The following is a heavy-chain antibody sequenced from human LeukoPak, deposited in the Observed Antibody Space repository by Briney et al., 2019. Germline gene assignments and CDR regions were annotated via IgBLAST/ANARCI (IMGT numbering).Heavy chain of an antibody. CDR1: SFTVSSNY. CDR3: ASTSSGSIRGYFDY. V-gene: IGHV3-53*01. D-gene: IGHD6-19*01. J-gene: IGHJ4*02. Sequence: GGSLRLSCAASSFTVSSNYMNWVRQAPGKGLEWVSIIFSGGRTDYADSVKGRFTISRDNSKNTLYLQMNSLRAEDTAVYYCASTSSGSIRGYFDYWGQGTLVTVSS. CDR2: IFSGGRT.